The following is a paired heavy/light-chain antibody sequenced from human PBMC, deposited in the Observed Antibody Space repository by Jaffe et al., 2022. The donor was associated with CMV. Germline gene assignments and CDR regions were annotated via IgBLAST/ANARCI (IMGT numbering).Light chain of an antibody. Sequence: QSVLTQPPSVSGAPGQRVTISCTGSSSNIGAGYDVHWYQQLPGTAPKLLIYGNSNRPSGVPDRFSGSKSGTSASLAITGLQAEDEADYYCQSYDSSLSGSAVFGGGTQLTVL. J-gene: IGLJ7*01. CDR2: GNS. CDR3: QSYDSSLSGSAV. V-gene: IGLV1-40*01. CDR1: SSNIGAGYD.
Heavy chain of an antibody. J-gene: IGHJ2*01. D-gene: IGHD1-26*01. CDR2: ISSSGSTI. CDR1: GFTFSDYY. V-gene: IGHV3-11*01. CDR3: ARVNHSPLVGATPYWYFDL. Sequence: QVQLVESGGGLVKPGGSLRLSCAASGFTFSDYYMSWIRQAPGKGLEWVSYISSSGSTIYYADSVKGRFTISRDNAKNSLYLQMNSLRAEDTAVYYCARVNHSPLVGATPYWYFDLWGRGTLVTVSS.